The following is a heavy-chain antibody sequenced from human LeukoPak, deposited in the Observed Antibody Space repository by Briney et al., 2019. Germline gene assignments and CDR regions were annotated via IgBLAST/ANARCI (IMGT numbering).Heavy chain of an antibody. CDR2: ISGFNT. CDR3: AKDGSSWYAGYYYYYMDV. V-gene: IGHV3-23*01. Sequence: PGGSLRLSCTTSGFAFSNYAMNWVRQAPGKGPEWVSGISGFNTYYADSVKGRFTIFRDNSKNVLYLQMNSLRAEDTAVYYCAKDGSSWYAGYYYYYMDVWGKGTTVTVSS. CDR1: GFAFSNYA. D-gene: IGHD6-13*01. J-gene: IGHJ6*03.